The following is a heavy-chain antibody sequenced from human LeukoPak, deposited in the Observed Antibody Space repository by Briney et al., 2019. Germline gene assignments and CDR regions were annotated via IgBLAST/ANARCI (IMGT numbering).Heavy chain of an antibody. CDR2: ISAYNGNT. CDR3: ARDRVFVDTAIVSPVQYFDY. D-gene: IGHD5-18*01. J-gene: IGHJ4*02. V-gene: IGHV1-18*01. CDR1: GYTFASYG. Sequence: GASVKVSCKASGYTFASYGISWVRQAPGQGLEWMGWISAYNGNTNYAQKLQGRVTMTTATSPSTAYMELRSLRADDTAVYYCARDRVFVDTAIVSPVQYFDYWGQGPLVTVSS.